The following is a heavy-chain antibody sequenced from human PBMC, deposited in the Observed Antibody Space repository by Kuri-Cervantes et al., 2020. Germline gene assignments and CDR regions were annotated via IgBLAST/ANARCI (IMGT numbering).Heavy chain of an antibody. V-gene: IGHV4-4*02. CDR3: ARVLATDYYFDY. CDR1: GGSISSSNW. D-gene: IGHD5-12*01. Sequence: SCAVSGGSISSSNWWSWVRQPPGKGLEWIGYIYYSGSTNYNPSLKSRVTISVDTSKNQFSLKLSSVTAADTAVYYCARVLATDYYFDYWGQGTLVTVSS. CDR2: IYYSGST. J-gene: IGHJ4*02.